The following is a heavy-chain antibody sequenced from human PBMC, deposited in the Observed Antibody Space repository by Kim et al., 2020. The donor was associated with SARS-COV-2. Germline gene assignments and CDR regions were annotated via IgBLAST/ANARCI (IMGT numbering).Heavy chain of an antibody. CDR3: ARGLGYYYGSGSPDAFDI. D-gene: IGHD3-10*01. Sequence: QGRVTITADKSTSTAYMELSSLRSEDTAVYYCARGLGYYYGSGSPDAFDIWGQGTMVTVSS. V-gene: IGHV1-69*04. J-gene: IGHJ3*02.